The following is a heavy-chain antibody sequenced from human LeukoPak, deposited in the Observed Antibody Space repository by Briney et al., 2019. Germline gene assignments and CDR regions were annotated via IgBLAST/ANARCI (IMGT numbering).Heavy chain of an antibody. CDR3: ARDLRYSSGWSASGMDV. Sequence: GASVKVSCKASGGTFSSYAISWVRQAPGQGLEWMGGIIPIFGTANYAQKFQGRVTITADKSTSTAYMDPRSLRSDDTAVYYCARDLRYSSGWSASGMDVWGKGTTVTISS. CDR2: IIPIFGTA. J-gene: IGHJ6*03. CDR1: GGTFSSYA. D-gene: IGHD6-19*01. V-gene: IGHV1-69*06.